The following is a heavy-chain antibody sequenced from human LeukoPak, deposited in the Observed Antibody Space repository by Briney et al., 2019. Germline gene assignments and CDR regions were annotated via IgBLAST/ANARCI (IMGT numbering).Heavy chain of an antibody. V-gene: IGHV3-53*01. CDR1: GFTVSSNY. J-gene: IGHJ4*02. CDR3: AREMATTYDY. CDR2: IYSGGST. D-gene: IGHD5-24*01. Sequence: PGGSLKLSCAASGFTVSSNYMSWVRQAPGKGLEWVSVIYSGGSTYYADSVKGRFTISRDNSKNTLYLQMNSLRAEDTAVYYCAREMATTYDYWGQGTLVTVSS.